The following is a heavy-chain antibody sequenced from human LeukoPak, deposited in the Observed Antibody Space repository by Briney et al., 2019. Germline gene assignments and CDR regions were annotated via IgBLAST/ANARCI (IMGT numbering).Heavy chain of an antibody. D-gene: IGHD3-10*01. J-gene: IGHJ3*02. Sequence: ASVKVSCKASGYTFTSYYMHWVRQAPGQGLEWMGIINPSGGSTSYAQKFQGRVTMTRDTSTSTVYMELSSLRSEDTAVYYCARDRTWYYYGSGRILNDAFDIWGQGTMVTVSS. V-gene: IGHV1-46*01. CDR3: ARDRTWYYYGSGRILNDAFDI. CDR1: GYTFTSYY. CDR2: INPSGGST.